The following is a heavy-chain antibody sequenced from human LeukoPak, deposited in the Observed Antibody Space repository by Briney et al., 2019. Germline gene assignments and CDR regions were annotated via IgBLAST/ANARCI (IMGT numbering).Heavy chain of an antibody. CDR2: IYHSGST. CDR3: ARCPMIVGRAFDI. D-gene: IGHD3-22*01. Sequence: SGTLSLTCTVSGGSISSSNYYWGWIRQPPGKGLEWIGNIYHSGSTSYNPSLKSRVTISVDTSKNHFSLKLTSVTATDTAVYSCARCPMIVGRAFDIWGQGTMVTVSS. J-gene: IGHJ3*02. CDR1: GGSISSSNYY. V-gene: IGHV4-39*02.